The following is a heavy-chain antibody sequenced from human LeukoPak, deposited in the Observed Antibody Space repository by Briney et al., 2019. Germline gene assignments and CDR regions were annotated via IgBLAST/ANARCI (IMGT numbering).Heavy chain of an antibody. CDR2: IYYSGST. CDR3: ARVGRKAARPNRLPAVANDY. V-gene: IGHV4-30-4*08. J-gene: IGHJ4*02. Sequence: SSETLSLTCTVSGGSISSGDYYWSWIRQPPGKGLEWIGYIYYSGSTYYNPSLKSRVTISVDTSKNQFSLKLSSVTAADTAVYYCARVGRKAARPNRLPAVANDYWGQGTLVTVSS. D-gene: IGHD6-6*01. CDR1: GGSISSGDYY.